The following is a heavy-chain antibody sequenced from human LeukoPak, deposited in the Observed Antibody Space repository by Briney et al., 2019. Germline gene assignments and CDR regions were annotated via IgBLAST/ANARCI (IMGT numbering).Heavy chain of an antibody. Sequence: SQTLSLTCAIAGDSVSSNSAAWNWIRQSPSRGLEWLGRTYYSSKWYNDYAVSVKSRITINPDTSKNQFSLQLNSVTPEDTALYYCARGAVAVRNAFDIWGQGTMVTVSS. V-gene: IGHV6-1*01. J-gene: IGHJ3*02. D-gene: IGHD6-19*01. CDR2: TYYSSKWYN. CDR1: GDSVSSNSAA. CDR3: ARGAVAVRNAFDI.